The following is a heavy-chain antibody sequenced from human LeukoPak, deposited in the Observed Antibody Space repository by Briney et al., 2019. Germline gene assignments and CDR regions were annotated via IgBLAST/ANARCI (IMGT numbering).Heavy chain of an antibody. CDR1: GFTFSSYG. V-gene: IGHV3-33*01. J-gene: IGHJ4*02. Sequence: GGSLRLSCAASGFTFSSYGMHWVRQAPGKGLEWVAVIWYDGSNKYYADSVKGRFTISRDNSKNTLYLQMNSLRAEDTAVYYCARGSVLWFGELSDYWGQGTLVTVSS. CDR2: IWYDGSNK. CDR3: ARGSVLWFGELSDY. D-gene: IGHD3-10*01.